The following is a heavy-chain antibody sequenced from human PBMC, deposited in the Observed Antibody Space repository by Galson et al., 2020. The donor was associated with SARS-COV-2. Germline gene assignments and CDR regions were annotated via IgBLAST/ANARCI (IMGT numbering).Heavy chain of an antibody. J-gene: IGHJ4*02. CDR2: ISGSGTFT. V-gene: IGHV3-23*01. Sequence: GESLKISCVASGFTFSNFVMSWVRRAPGKGLEWVSAISGSGTFTYYADSVKGRFTISRDNSRNTVHLQMRSLRAEDTAIYYCAKDYGDFILLFDYWGQGTRVTVPS. CDR1: GFTFSNFV. D-gene: IGHD4-17*01. CDR3: AKDYGDFILLFDY.